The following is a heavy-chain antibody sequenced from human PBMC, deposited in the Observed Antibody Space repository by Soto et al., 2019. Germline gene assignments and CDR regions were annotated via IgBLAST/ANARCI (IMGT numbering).Heavy chain of an antibody. CDR2: ISAYNGHT. CDR3: ARDPGFRSDY. V-gene: IGHV1-18*01. Sequence: QVQLVQSGAEVKKPGASVKVSCKASGYTFTSYGISWVRQAPGQGLEWMGWISAYNGHTNYAQKLRGXAXMXXDTSTSTAYMELRPLRSDDTAVYYCARDPGFRSDYWGQGTLVTVSS. D-gene: IGHD3-9*01. J-gene: IGHJ4*02. CDR1: GYTFTSYG.